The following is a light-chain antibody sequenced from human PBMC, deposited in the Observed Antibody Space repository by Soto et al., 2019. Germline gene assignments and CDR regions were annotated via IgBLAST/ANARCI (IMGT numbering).Light chain of an antibody. CDR2: YTS. CDR3: QQYNNWPLT. V-gene: IGKV3D-15*01. CDR1: QYVGTR. Sequence: EIVLTQSPATLSSSPGETATLSCRASQYVGTRLAWYQHKPGQAPRLLIYYTSNRATGIPARFSGSGSGTEFTLAISSLQSEDFAVYYCQQYNNWPLTFGQGTKVDIK. J-gene: IGKJ1*01.